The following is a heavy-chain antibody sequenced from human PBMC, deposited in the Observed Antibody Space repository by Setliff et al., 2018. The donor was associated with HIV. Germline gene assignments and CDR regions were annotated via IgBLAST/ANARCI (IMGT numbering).Heavy chain of an antibody. V-gene: IGHV1-69*05. CDR2: IIPIFGTA. Sequence: RASVKVSCKASGGTFSSYAISWVRQAPGQGLEWMGGIIPIFGTANYAQKFQGRVTITTDESTSTAYMELSSLRSEDTAVYYCASPGPNYDGSAFDIWGQGTMVTVS. CDR1: GGTFSSYA. CDR3: ASPGPNYDGSAFDI. J-gene: IGHJ3*02. D-gene: IGHD3-10*01.